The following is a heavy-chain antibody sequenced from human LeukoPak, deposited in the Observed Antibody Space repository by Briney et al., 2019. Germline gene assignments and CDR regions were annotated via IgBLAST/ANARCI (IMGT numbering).Heavy chain of an antibody. CDR2: ISGSGGSI. V-gene: IGHV3-23*01. D-gene: IGHD3-22*01. CDR3: AKGDSAPRYYYYYGMDV. Sequence: GGSLRLSCAASGFTFSSYAMSWVRQAPGKGLEWVSAISGSGGSIYYADSVEGRFTISRDNSKNTLYLQMNSLRAEDTAVYYCAKGDSAPRYYYYYGMDVWGQGTTVTVSS. J-gene: IGHJ6*02. CDR1: GFTFSSYA.